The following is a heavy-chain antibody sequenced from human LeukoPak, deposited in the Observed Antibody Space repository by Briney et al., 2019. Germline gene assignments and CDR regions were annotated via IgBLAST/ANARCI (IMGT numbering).Heavy chain of an antibody. CDR2: ISAYNGNT. CDR3: ARDRARYSSGWYGDY. J-gene: IGHJ4*02. Sequence: GASVKVSCKASGYTFTSYGISWVRQAPGQGLEWMGWISAYNGNTNYAQKLQGRVTMTTDTSTSTAYMELRSLRSDDTAVYYCARDRARYSSGWYGDYWGQGTLVTVSS. D-gene: IGHD6-19*01. CDR1: GYTFTSYG. V-gene: IGHV1-18*01.